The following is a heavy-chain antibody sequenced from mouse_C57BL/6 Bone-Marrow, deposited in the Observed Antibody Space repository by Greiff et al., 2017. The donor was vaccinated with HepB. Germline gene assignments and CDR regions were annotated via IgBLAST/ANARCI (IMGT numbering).Heavy chain of an antibody. J-gene: IGHJ3*01. CDR1: GYTFTSYW. CDR2: IDPSDSYT. D-gene: IGHD2-3*01. CDR3: TRSGGYWTY. Sequence: VQLQQPGAELVRPGTSVKLSCKASGYTFTSYWMPWVKQRPGQGLEWIGVIDPSDSYTNYNQKFKGKATMTVDTSSSTAYMQLSSLTSEDSAVYYCTRSGGYWTYWGRGTGVTVSA. V-gene: IGHV1-59*01.